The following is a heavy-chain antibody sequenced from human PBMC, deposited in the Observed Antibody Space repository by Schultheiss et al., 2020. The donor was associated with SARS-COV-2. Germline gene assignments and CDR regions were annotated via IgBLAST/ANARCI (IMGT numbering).Heavy chain of an antibody. D-gene: IGHD6-6*01. CDR3: ARCRSIAARPACGWFDP. CDR2: IYPGDSDT. Sequence: GESLKISCKGSGYSFTNYWIGWVRQMPGKGLECMGIIYPGDSDTRYNPSFQGQVTISADKSISTAYLQWSSLKASDTAMYYCARCRSIAARPACGWFDPWGQGTLVTVSS. CDR1: GYSFTNYW. V-gene: IGHV5-51*01. J-gene: IGHJ5*02.